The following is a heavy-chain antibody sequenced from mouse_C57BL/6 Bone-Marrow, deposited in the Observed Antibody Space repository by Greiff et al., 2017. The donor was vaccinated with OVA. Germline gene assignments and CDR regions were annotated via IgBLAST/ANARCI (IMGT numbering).Heavy chain of an antibody. V-gene: IGHV1-42*01. D-gene: IGHD2-1*01. J-gene: IGHJ4*01. Sequence: VQLQQSGPELVKPGASVKISCKASGYSFTGYYMNWVKQSPEKSLEWIGEINPSTGGTTYNQKFKAKATLTVDKSSSTAYMQLESLTSEDSAVYYFARNGFYYGAMDYWGQGTSVTVSS. CDR1: GYSFTGYY. CDR2: INPSTGGT. CDR3: ARNGFYYGAMDY.